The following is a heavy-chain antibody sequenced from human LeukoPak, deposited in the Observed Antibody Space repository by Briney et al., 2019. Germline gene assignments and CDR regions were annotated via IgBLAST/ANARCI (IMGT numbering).Heavy chain of an antibody. D-gene: IGHD3-10*01. CDR3: ARVGAQRPHDV. CDR2: ITSTSTYI. V-gene: IGHV3-21*01. J-gene: IGHJ6*04. Sequence: GGSLRLSCAASGFPFSTYSIHWVRQAPGKGLEWVASITSTSTYIYYADSVKGRFTISRDNAKNSLYLQMNSLRAEDTAVYYCARVGAQRPHDVWGKGTTVTVSS. CDR1: GFPFSTYS.